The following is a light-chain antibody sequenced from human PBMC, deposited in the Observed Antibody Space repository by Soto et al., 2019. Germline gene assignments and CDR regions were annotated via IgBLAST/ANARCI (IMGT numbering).Light chain of an antibody. V-gene: IGKV1-27*01. Sequence: DIQMTQSPSSLSASVGDRVTITCRASQGVSNYLSWYQQKQGKVPTLLIYAASSLQSGVPSRCSGSGSEIDLTLIISSLQAEDVATYYCQEYTSAPRTFGQGTKVEIK. CDR1: QGVSNY. CDR3: QEYTSAPRT. J-gene: IGKJ1*01. CDR2: AAS.